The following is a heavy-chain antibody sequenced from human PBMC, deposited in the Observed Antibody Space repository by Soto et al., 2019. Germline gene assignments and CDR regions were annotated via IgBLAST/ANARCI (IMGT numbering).Heavy chain of an antibody. D-gene: IGHD2-2*01. CDR2: INHSGST. V-gene: IGHV4-34*01. CDR1: GGSFSGYY. Sequence: QVQLQQWGAGLLKPSETLSLTCAVYGGSFSGYYWSWIRQPPGKGLEWIGEINHSGSTNYNPSLKSRVSISVDTSKNQFSLKLSSVTAADTAVYYCARGGYCSSTSCYGPHYYYYGMDVWGQWTTVTPSS. J-gene: IGHJ6*02. CDR3: ARGGYCSSTSCYGPHYYYYGMDV.